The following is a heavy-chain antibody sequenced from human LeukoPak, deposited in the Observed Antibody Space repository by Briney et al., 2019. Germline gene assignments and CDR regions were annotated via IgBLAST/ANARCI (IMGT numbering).Heavy chain of an antibody. D-gene: IGHD1-1*01. CDR2: IYTSGST. CDR3: ASSSYNSGTTVWFDP. J-gene: IGHJ5*02. Sequence: SETLSLTCTVSGGSISSYYWSWIRQPAGKGLEWIGRIYTSGSTNYNPSLKSRVTISVDKSKNQFSLKLSSVTAADTAVYYCASSSYNSGTTVWFDPWGQGTLVTVSS. V-gene: IGHV4-4*07. CDR1: GGSISSYY.